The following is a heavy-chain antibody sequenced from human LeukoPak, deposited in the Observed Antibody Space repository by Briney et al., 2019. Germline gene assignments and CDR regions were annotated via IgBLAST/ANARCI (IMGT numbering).Heavy chain of an antibody. V-gene: IGHV1-69*13. D-gene: IGHD6-13*01. J-gene: IGHJ5*02. CDR1: GGTFSSYA. CDR2: IISIFGTA. Sequence: SVKLSCKASGGTFSSYAISWVRQAPGQGLEWMGGIISIFGTANYAQKFQGRVTITADESTSTAYMELSSLRSEDTAVYYCARDSAAGGRDNWFDPWGQGTLVTVSS. CDR3: ARDSAAGGRDNWFDP.